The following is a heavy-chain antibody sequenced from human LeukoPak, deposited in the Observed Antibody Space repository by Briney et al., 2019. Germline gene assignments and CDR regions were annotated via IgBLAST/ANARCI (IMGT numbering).Heavy chain of an antibody. D-gene: IGHD4-11*01. V-gene: IGHV3-30-3*01. Sequence: GGSLRLSCAASGFTFSSYAMHWVRQAPGKGLGWVAVISYDGSNKYYADSVKGRFTISRDNSKNTLYLQMNSLRAEDTAVYYCARVHTVTFDYGMDVWGQGTTVTVSS. CDR3: ARVHTVTFDYGMDV. J-gene: IGHJ6*02. CDR2: ISYDGSNK. CDR1: GFTFSSYA.